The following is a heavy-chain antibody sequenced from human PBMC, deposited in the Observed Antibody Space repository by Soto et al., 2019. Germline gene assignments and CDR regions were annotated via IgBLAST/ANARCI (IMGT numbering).Heavy chain of an antibody. V-gene: IGHV1-2*02. D-gene: IGHD1-7*01. CDR2: INPNSGGT. CDR3: ARGRTGTTWYYYYGMDV. CDR1: GYTFTGYY. Sequence: ASVKVSCKASGYTFTGYYMHWVRQAPGQGLEWMGWINPNSGGTNYAQKFQGRVTITADESTSTAYMELSSLRSEDTAVYYCARGRTGTTWYYYYGMDVWGQGTTVTVSS. J-gene: IGHJ6*02.